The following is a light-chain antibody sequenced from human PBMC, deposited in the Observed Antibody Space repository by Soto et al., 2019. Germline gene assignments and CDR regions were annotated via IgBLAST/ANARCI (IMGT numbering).Light chain of an antibody. CDR2: AAS. CDR1: QGISNY. Sequence: DIQMTQSPSSLSASVGDRVTITCRASQGISNYLAWYQQRPGKVPKLLISAASTFPSGVPSRFSGSGSRTDFTLTISSLQPEDVATYYCQKYDSAPRTFGQGTKVEIK. CDR3: QKYDSAPRT. V-gene: IGKV1-27*01. J-gene: IGKJ1*01.